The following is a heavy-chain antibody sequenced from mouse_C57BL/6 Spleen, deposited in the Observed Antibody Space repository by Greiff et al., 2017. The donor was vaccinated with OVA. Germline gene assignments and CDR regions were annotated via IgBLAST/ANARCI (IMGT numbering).Heavy chain of an antibody. V-gene: IGHV1-42*01. CDR2: INPSTGGT. Sequence: EVQLQQSGPELVKPGASVKISCKASGYSFTGYYMNWVKQSPEKSLEWIGEINPSTGGTTYNQKFKAKATLTVDNSSSTAYMQLKSLTSEDSAVYYCARWGGLNYFDDWGQGTTLTVSS. CDR3: ARWGGLNYFDD. CDR1: GYSFTGYY. J-gene: IGHJ2*01.